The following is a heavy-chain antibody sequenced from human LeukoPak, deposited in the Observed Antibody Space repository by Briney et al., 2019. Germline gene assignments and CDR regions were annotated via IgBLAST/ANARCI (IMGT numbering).Heavy chain of an antibody. D-gene: IGHD5-18*01. J-gene: IGHJ4*02. CDR1: VGSVSGYF. V-gene: IGHV4-59*02. Sequence: SETLSLTCTVSVGSVSGYFWSWIRQPPGKGLEWLGYIYYSGSTKYNPSLKSRITISVDTSKNQFSLKLTSVTAADTAFYYCARGSISRTYTYGFPYWGQGTLVTVSS. CDR3: ARGSISRTYTYGFPY. CDR2: IYYSGST.